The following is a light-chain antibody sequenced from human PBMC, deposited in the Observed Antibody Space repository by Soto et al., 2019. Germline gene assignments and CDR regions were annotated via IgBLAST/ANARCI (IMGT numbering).Light chain of an antibody. CDR3: LQYGSSPRT. V-gene: IGKV3-20*01. Sequence: EIVLTQSPGTLSLSPGERATLSCRASQSVRSSYLAWYQQKFGQAPRLLIYDASSRATGLPDRFSGSGSGADFRLTIRRLEPEDFAVYYGLQYGSSPRTFGQ. CDR1: QSVRSSY. J-gene: IGKJ1*01. CDR2: DAS.